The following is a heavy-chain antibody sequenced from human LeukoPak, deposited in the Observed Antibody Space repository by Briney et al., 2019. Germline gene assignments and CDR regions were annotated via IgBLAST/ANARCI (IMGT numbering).Heavy chain of an antibody. Sequence: SETLSLTCTVSSASISSTNYNWGWLRRPPGKGPEWIGNVYFSGTTYYNPSLKSRVIISVDTSKSQFSLKLNSVTAADTAVYYCARHAWGLNAFGVWGRGTMVIVSS. D-gene: IGHD3-16*01. CDR3: ARHAWGLNAFGV. J-gene: IGHJ3*01. CDR1: SASISSTNYN. V-gene: IGHV4-39*01. CDR2: VYFSGTT.